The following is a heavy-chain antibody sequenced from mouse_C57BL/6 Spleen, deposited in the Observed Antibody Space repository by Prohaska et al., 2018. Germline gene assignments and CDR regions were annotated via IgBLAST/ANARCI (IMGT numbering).Heavy chain of an antibody. V-gene: IGHV1-22*01. CDR1: GYTFTDYN. Sequence: EVQLQQSGPELVKPGASVKMSCKASGYTFTDYNMHWVKQSHGKSLEWIGYINPNNGGTSYNQKFKGKATLTVNKSSSTAYMELRSLTSEDSAVYYCARAVYYGNYFDYWGQGTTLTVSS. CDR2: INPNNGGT. J-gene: IGHJ2*01. D-gene: IGHD2-1*01. CDR3: ARAVYYGNYFDY.